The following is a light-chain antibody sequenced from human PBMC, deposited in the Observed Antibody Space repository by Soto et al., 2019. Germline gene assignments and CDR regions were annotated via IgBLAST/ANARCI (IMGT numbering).Light chain of an antibody. CDR3: QQRSNWLI. CDR1: RSVNSY. CDR2: DAS. J-gene: IGKJ4*01. Sequence: EIVLTQSPATLSLSPGERATLSCRASRSVNSYLAWYQQKPGQAPRLLIYDASNRATGILARFSGSGSGTDFTLTISSLEPEDSSVYYCQQRSNWLIFGGGTKVEIK. V-gene: IGKV3-11*01.